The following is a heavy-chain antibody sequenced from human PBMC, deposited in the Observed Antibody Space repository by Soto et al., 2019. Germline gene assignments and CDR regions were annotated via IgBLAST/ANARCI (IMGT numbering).Heavy chain of an antibody. J-gene: IGHJ6*04. Sequence: GGSLRLSCAASGFIVSDYYLSWVRQAPGKGLEWVPVIYSGGKTDYADSVKGRFTTSRENSKNSLYLQMNDLRAEDTAVYYCVRGDQTLTGYKYYGMDVWGKGTTVTVSS. CDR1: GFIVSDYY. CDR3: VRGDQTLTGYKYYGMDV. CDR2: IYSGGKT. D-gene: IGHD3-9*01. V-gene: IGHV3-53*01.